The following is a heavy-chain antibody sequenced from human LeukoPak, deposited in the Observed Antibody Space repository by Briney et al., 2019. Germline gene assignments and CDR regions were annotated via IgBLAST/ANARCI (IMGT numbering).Heavy chain of an antibody. CDR3: ARESVYQLSPYDAFDI. D-gene: IGHD5-18*01. Sequence: PSETLSLTCTVSGGSISSGGYYWSWIRQHPGKGLEWIGYIYYSGSTYYNPSLKSRVTISVDTSKNQFSLKLSSVTAADTAVYYCARESVYQLSPYDAFDIWGQGTMVTVSS. J-gene: IGHJ3*02. CDR2: IYYSGST. V-gene: IGHV4-31*03. CDR1: GGSISSGGYY.